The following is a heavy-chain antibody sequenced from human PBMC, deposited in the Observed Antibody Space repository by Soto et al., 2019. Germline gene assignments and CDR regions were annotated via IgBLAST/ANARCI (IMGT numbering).Heavy chain of an antibody. CDR3: ATDSAGRGPFDP. D-gene: IGHD3-10*01. CDR2: TYYTGST. J-gene: IGHJ5*02. Sequence: SETLSLTCTISGGSFGTNYWSWIRQAPGKGLEWIGYTYYTGSTKYNPSLKSRATISVDTSNNQFSLTLNSVAAADTAVYYCATDSAGRGPFDPWGQGILVTVSS. CDR1: GGSFGTNY. V-gene: IGHV4-59*13.